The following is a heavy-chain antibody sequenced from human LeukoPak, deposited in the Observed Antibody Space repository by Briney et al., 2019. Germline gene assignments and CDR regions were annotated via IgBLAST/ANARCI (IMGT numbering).Heavy chain of an antibody. CDR2: IIPIFGTA. Sequence: ASVTVSCTASGGTFSSYAISWVRQAPGQGLEWMGGIIPIFGTANYAQKFQGRVTITTDESTSTAYMELSSLRSEDTAVYYCARVRDYYYDSSGYFDLYYMDVWGKGTTVTVSS. J-gene: IGHJ6*03. CDR3: ARVRDYYYDSSGYFDLYYMDV. CDR1: GGTFSSYA. D-gene: IGHD3-22*01. V-gene: IGHV1-69*05.